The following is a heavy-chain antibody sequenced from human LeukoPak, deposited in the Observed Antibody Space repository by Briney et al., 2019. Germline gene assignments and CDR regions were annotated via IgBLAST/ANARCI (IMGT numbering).Heavy chain of an antibody. CDR1: GFTFDDYA. V-gene: IGHV3-9*01. CDR2: ISWNSGSI. CDR3: AKDLEGYYYYGMDV. Sequence: QPGGSLRLSCAASGFTFDDYAMHWVRQAPGKGLEWVSGISWNSGSIGYADSVKGRFTISRDNAKNSLYLQMNSLRAEDTALYYCAKDLEGYYYYGMDVWGQGTTVTVSS. J-gene: IGHJ6*02.